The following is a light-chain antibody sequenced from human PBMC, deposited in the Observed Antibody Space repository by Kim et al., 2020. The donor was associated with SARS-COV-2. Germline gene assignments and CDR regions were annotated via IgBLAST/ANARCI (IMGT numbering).Light chain of an antibody. CDR3: SAWDSSLSAWV. CDR2: RNN. V-gene: IGLV10-54*01. J-gene: IGLJ3*02. Sequence: QTATLTCTGNSKNVGNQGAAWLQQHQGHPPKLLSYRNNNRPSGISERLSASRSGNTASLTITGLQPEDEADYYCSAWDSSLSAWVFGGGTQLTVL. CDR1: SKNVGNQG.